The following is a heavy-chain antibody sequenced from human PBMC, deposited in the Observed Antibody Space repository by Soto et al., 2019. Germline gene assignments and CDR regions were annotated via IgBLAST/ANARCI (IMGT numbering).Heavy chain of an antibody. CDR3: ARGISSSSNYYYGMDV. V-gene: IGHV1-69*13. J-gene: IGHJ6*02. D-gene: IGHD6-13*01. CDR1: GGTFSSYA. CDR2: IIPIFGTA. Sequence: ASVKVSCKASGGTFSSYAISWVRQAPGQGLEWMGGIIPIFGTANYAQKFQGRVTITADESTSTAYMELSSLRSEDTAVYYCARGISSSSNYYYGMDVWGQGTTVTVSS.